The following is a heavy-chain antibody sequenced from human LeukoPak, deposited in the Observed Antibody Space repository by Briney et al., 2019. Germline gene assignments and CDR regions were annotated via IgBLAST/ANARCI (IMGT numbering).Heavy chain of an antibody. CDR3: ARDFTDVVVPAADAFDI. D-gene: IGHD2-2*01. J-gene: IGHJ3*02. CDR1: GFTFSSYS. V-gene: IGHV3-21*01. Sequence: GGSLKLSCAASGFTFSSYSMNWVRQAPGKGLEWVSSISSSSSYIYYADSVKGRFTISRDNAKNPLYLQMNSLRAEDTAVYYCARDFTDVVVPAADAFDIWGQGTMVTVSS. CDR2: ISSSSSYI.